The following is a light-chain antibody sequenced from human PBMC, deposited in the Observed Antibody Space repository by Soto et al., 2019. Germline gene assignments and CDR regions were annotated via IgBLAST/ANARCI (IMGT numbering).Light chain of an antibody. CDR2: ANN. Sequence: QSVLTQPPSVSGAPGQRVTISCTGNSSNIGSPFDVHWYQHLPGTAPRLLIYANNNRPSGVPDRFSGSKSGTSASLAITGLQGDDEADYYWQSFDSRLSAPVFGGGTKVTVL. CDR3: QSFDSRLSAPV. J-gene: IGLJ2*01. V-gene: IGLV1-40*01. CDR1: SSNIGSPFD.